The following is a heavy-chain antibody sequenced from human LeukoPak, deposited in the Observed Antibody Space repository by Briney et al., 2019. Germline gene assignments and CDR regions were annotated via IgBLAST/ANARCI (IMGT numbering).Heavy chain of an antibody. D-gene: IGHD6-6*01. V-gene: IGHV1-8*03. Sequence: ASVKVSCXASGYTFTSYDINWVRQATGQGLEWMGWMNPNSGNTGYAQKFQGRVTITRNTSISTAYMELSSLRSEDTAVYYCARGSSSSTLDYWGQGTLVTVSS. CDR2: MNPNSGNT. CDR3: ARGSSSSTLDY. J-gene: IGHJ4*02. CDR1: GYTFTSYD.